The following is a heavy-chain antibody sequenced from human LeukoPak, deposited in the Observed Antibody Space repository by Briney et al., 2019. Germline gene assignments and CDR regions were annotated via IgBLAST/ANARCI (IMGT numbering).Heavy chain of an antibody. V-gene: IGHV3-9*01. CDR2: ISWNRGGI. D-gene: IGHD6-6*01. CDR3: AKGTSSSVYYYYGMDV. Sequence: GGSLRLSCAASGFTFDDYAMYWVRQAPGKGLEWVSGISWNRGGIGYADSVKGRFTLSRDNAKNSLYLQMNSLRVEDTALYYRAKGTSSSVYYYYGMDVWGQGTTVTVSS. J-gene: IGHJ6*02. CDR1: GFTFDDYA.